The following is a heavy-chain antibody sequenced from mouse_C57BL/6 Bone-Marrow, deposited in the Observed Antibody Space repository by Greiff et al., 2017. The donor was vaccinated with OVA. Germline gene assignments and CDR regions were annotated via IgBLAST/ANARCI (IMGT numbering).Heavy chain of an antibody. D-gene: IGHD1-1*01. Sequence: QVQLQQPGAELVKPGASVKLSCKASGYTFTSYWMQWVQQRPGQGLEWIGEIDPSYSYTNYNQKFKGKATLTVDTSSSTAYMQLSSLTSEDSAVYYCARGVTTVVALDYWGQGTTLTVSS. CDR2: IDPSYSYT. J-gene: IGHJ2*01. CDR1: GYTFTSYW. CDR3: ARGVTTVVALDY. V-gene: IGHV1-50*01.